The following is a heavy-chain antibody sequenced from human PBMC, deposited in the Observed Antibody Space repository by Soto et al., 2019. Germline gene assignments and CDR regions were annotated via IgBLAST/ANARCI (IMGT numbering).Heavy chain of an antibody. Sequence: SETLSLTCAVSGYSISSGYYWGWIRQPPGKGLEWIGSIYHSGSTYYNPSLKSRVTISVDTSKNQFSLKLSSVTAADTAVYYCARALYYDFWSGSSRPGGMDVWGQGTTVT. CDR3: ARALYYDFWSGSSRPGGMDV. V-gene: IGHV4-38-2*01. CDR2: IYHSGST. D-gene: IGHD3-3*01. J-gene: IGHJ6*02. CDR1: GYSISSGYY.